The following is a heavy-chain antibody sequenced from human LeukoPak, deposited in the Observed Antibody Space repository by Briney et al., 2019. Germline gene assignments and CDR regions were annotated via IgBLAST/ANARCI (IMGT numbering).Heavy chain of an antibody. CDR3: ARDFGASGGSYPEYFQH. D-gene: IGHD1-26*01. J-gene: IGHJ1*01. CDR2: INPSGGST. V-gene: IGHV1-46*03. Sequence: ASVKVSCKASGYTFTSYYMHWVRQAPGQGLEWMGIINPSGGSTSYAQKFQGRVTMTRDTSTSTVYMELSSLRSEDTAVYYCARDFGASGGSYPEYFQHSGQRTMVTVSS. CDR1: GYTFTSYY.